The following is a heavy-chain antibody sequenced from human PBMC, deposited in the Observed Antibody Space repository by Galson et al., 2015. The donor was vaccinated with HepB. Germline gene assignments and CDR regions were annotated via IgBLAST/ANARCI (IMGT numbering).Heavy chain of an antibody. CDR1: GGSISSGGYY. CDR3: ARGGYCSSTSCYGFDH. J-gene: IGHJ4*02. Sequence: SLTCTVSGGSISSGGYYWNWIRQHPGKGLEWIGYIYYSGSTHYNPSLESRVTISVDRSKNQFSLKLSSVTAADTAVYYCARGGYCSSTSCYGFDHWGQGTLVTVSS. CDR2: IYYSGST. D-gene: IGHD2-2*01. V-gene: IGHV4-31*03.